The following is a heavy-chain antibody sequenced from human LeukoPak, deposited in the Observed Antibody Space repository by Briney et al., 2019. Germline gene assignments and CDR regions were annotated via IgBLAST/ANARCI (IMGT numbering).Heavy chain of an antibody. CDR2: IWYDGSNK. Sequence: GGSLRLSCAASGFTFSSYAMSWVRQAPGKGLEWVAVIWYDGSNKYYADSVKGRFTISRDNSKNTLYLQMNSLRAEDTAVYYCARGSYGDYAEIIFDYWGQGTLVTVSS. CDR3: ARGSYGDYAEIIFDY. D-gene: IGHD4-17*01. CDR1: GFTFSSYA. J-gene: IGHJ4*02. V-gene: IGHV3-33*08.